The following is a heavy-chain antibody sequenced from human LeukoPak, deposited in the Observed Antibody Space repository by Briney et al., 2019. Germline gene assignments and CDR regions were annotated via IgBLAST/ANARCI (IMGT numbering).Heavy chain of an antibody. J-gene: IGHJ4*02. CDR1: GGSISSYY. CDR3: ARDDAAVARGFDY. CDR2: IYYSGST. V-gene: IGHV4-59*01. D-gene: IGHD6-19*01. Sequence: SETLSLTCTVSGGSISSYYWSWIRQPPGKGLEGIGYIYYSGSTNYNPSLKSRVTISVDTSKHHFSVKLSSVTAADTAVYYCARDDAAVARGFDYWGQGTLVTVSS.